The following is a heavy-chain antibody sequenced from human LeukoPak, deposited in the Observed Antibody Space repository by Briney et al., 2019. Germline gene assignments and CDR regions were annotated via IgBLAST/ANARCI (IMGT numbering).Heavy chain of an antibody. J-gene: IGHJ4*02. Sequence: SETLSLTCAVYGGSFSGYYWSWIRQPPGKGLEWIGEINHSGSTNYNPSLKSRVTILVDTSKNQFSLKLSSVTAADTAVYYCARIPLITIFGVVIKRRGSFDYWGQGTLVTVSS. CDR2: INHSGST. CDR1: GGSFSGYY. D-gene: IGHD3-3*01. V-gene: IGHV4-34*01. CDR3: ARIPLITIFGVVIKRRGSFDY.